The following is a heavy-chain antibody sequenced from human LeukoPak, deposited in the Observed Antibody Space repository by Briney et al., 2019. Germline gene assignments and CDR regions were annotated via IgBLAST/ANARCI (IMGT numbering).Heavy chain of an antibody. V-gene: IGHV4-34*01. CDR2: ITRSGGT. D-gene: IGHD5-12*01. J-gene: IGHJ4*02. CDR3: ARGGGYRDY. Sequence: PSETLSLPCAVYGGSFSGYYWSWIRQPPGKGLEWIGEITRSGGTNYNPSLKSRVTIAVGTSKTRFSLKLSTVTAADTAVYYCARGGGYRDYWGQGTLVTVSS. CDR1: GGSFSGYY.